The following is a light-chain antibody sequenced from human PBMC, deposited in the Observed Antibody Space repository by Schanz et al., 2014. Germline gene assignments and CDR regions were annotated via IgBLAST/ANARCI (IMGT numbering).Light chain of an antibody. CDR2: VAS. CDR1: QGIRND. Sequence: AIQMTQSPSSLSASVGDRVTITCRASQGIRNDLGWYQQKPGKAPKLLIKVASSLQSGVPSRFSGSGSGTDFTLTISRLEPEDFAGYYGQQYGWAPDTCGQGTKLEIK. J-gene: IGKJ2*01. CDR3: QQYGWAPDT. V-gene: IGKV1-6*01.